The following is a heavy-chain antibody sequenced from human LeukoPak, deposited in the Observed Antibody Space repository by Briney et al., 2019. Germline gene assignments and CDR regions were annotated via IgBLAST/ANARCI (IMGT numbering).Heavy chain of an antibody. CDR1: GFTLSSYS. J-gene: IGHJ5*02. V-gene: IGHV3-21*01. CDR3: ARNNWFGEFENWFDP. Sequence: GGSLRLSCAASGFTLSSYSMNWVRQAPGKGPGWVSSISSSSSYIYYADSMKGRFTISRDNAKNSLYLQMNSLRAEDTAVYYCARNNWFGEFENWFDPWGQGTLVTVSS. CDR2: ISSSSSYI. D-gene: IGHD3-10*01.